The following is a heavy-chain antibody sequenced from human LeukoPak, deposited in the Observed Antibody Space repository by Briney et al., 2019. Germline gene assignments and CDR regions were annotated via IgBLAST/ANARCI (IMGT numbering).Heavy chain of an antibody. CDR2: IYFTGTT. V-gene: IGHV4-59*01. Sequence: PSETLSLTCTVSGGSISSYWSWIRQTPGKGLAWIGYIYFTGTTNCNPFLKSRLTISIDTSRNQFSLKLSSATAADTAIYYCVNGGSYLTKWGQGTLVTVSS. CDR1: GGSISSY. CDR3: VNGGSYLTK. J-gene: IGHJ4*02. D-gene: IGHD3-10*01.